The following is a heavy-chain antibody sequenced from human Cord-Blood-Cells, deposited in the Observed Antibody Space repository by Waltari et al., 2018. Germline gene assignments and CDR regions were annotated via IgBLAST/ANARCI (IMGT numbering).Heavy chain of an antibody. CDR1: GFSLSTSVMC. CDR2: IDWDDDK. V-gene: IGHV2-70*01. Sequence: QVTLRESGPALVKPTQTLTLTCTFSGFSLSTSVMCVSWIRQPPGKALEWLALIDWDDDKYYSTSLKTRLTTSKDTTKNQVVLTITNMDPVDTATYYCARFHYDFEAFDIWGQGTMVTVSS. J-gene: IGHJ3*02. CDR3: ARFHYDFEAFDI. D-gene: IGHD3-3*01.